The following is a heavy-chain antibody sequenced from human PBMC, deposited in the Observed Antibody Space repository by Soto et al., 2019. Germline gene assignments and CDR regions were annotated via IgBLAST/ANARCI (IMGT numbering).Heavy chain of an antibody. Sequence: QLQLQESGPGLVKPSETLSLTCTVSGGSISSISNAWGWIRQSPGKQLEWIGVVNNNWSANYNPSLRSRVTIFLDTSNNQFSLKLTSVTAADTALYYCARHGRILASPPFDPWGQGTLVTVSS. CDR1: GGSISSISNA. CDR2: VNNNWSA. V-gene: IGHV4-39*01. D-gene: IGHD3-3*02. CDR3: ARHGRILASPPFDP. J-gene: IGHJ5*02.